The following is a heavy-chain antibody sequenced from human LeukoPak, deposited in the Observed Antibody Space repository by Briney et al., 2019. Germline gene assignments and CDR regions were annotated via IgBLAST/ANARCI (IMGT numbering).Heavy chain of an antibody. D-gene: IGHD2-2*02. CDR3: TRGTPYCSSASCYNY. J-gene: IGHJ4*02. V-gene: IGHV1-8*01. Sequence: HVASVKVSCKASGCDFSSFNVNWVRQAPGQGLEWMGWVNPNSGNTGYAQKFQGRITMTRNTSINTAYMELNNLVSEDTAVYYCTRGTPYCSSASCYNYWGQGSLVTVSS. CDR2: VNPNSGNT. CDR1: GCDFSSFN.